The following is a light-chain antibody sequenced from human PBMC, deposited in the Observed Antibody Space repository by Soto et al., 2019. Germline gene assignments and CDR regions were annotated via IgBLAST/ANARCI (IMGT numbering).Light chain of an antibody. Sequence: QSVLTQPASVSGSPGQSITISCTGTGSDVGGYIYVSWYQQHPGKAPKLMIYDVTSRPSGVSYRFSGSKSGNTASLTISGLQAEEEADYYCSSYTTSSSYVFGTGTKLTVL. CDR2: DVT. V-gene: IGLV2-14*01. J-gene: IGLJ1*01. CDR3: SSYTTSSSYV. CDR1: GSDVGGYIY.